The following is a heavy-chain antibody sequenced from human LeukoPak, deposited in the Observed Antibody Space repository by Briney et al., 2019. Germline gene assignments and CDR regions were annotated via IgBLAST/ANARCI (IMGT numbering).Heavy chain of an antibody. Sequence: KSGGSLRLSCAASGFTFSNAWMSWVRQAPGKGLEWVSSISSSSSYIYYADSVKGRFTISRDNAKNSLYLQMNSLRAEDTAVYYCATNHVTGDLDDYWGQGTLVTVSS. CDR3: ATNHVTGDLDDY. CDR2: ISSSSSYI. D-gene: IGHD1-14*01. CDR1: GFTFSNAW. J-gene: IGHJ4*02. V-gene: IGHV3-21*01.